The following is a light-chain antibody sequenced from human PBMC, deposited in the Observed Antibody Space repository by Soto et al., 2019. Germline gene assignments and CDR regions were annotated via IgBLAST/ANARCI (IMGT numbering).Light chain of an antibody. Sequence: IVLTQSPGTLSLSPGERATLSCRGSQSVDSNYLAWYQQKPGQAPRLLIYGGSRRATGIPDRFSGGGSGTAFTLTISRLEPEDYAVYYCQQYSSGMFGQGTKVEI. CDR3: QQYSSGM. V-gene: IGKV3-20*01. CDR1: QSVDSNY. J-gene: IGKJ1*01. CDR2: GGS.